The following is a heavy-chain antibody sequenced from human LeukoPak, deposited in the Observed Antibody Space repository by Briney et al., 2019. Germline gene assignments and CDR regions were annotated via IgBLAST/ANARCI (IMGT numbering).Heavy chain of an antibody. V-gene: IGHV3-23*01. J-gene: IGHJ4*02. CDR2: NTGNGGTT. D-gene: IGHD2-15*01. CDR1: GFTFSSHG. CDR3: ANGGGGHFDY. Sequence: PGGSLRLSCAASGFTFSSHGMSWVRQDPGKGPEWVSTNTGNGGTTLYADSVRGRFTISRDNSKNTVYLQMNSLRADDTAVYYCANGGGGHFDYWGQGTLVTVSS.